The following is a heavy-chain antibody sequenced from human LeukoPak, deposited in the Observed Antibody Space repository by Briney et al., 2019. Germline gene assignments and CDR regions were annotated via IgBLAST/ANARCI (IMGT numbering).Heavy chain of an antibody. CDR3: AREPLYASRAFDI. D-gene: IGHD2/OR15-2a*01. J-gene: IGHJ3*02. Sequence: SETLSLTXTVSGGSISSGRYYWSWIRQPAGKGLEWIGRIYTSGSTNYNPSLKSRVTMSVDTSKNQFSLKLSSVTAADTAVYYCAREPLYASRAFDIWGQGTMVTVSS. V-gene: IGHV4-61*02. CDR2: IYTSGST. CDR1: GGSISSGRYY.